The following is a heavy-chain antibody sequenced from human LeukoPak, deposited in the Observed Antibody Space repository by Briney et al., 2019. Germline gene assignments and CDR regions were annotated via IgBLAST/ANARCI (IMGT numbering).Heavy chain of an antibody. V-gene: IGHV4-34*01. J-gene: IGHJ3*02. D-gene: IGHD3-22*01. CDR3: ARPGDVNSSGYYYFRGAFDI. Sequence: NPSETLSLTCTVSGGSINNYYCSWIRQSAGKGLEWIGEINHSGSTNYNPSLKSRVTISVDTSKNQFSLKLSSVTAADTAVYYCARPGDVNSSGYYYFRGAFDIWGQGTMVTVSS. CDR2: INHSGST. CDR1: GGSINNYY.